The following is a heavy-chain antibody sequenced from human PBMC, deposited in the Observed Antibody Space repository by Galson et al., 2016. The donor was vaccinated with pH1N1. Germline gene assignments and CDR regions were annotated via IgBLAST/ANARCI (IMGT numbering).Heavy chain of an antibody. J-gene: IGHJ6*02. D-gene: IGHD3-22*01. CDR1: GYSFTKYC. V-gene: IGHV5-51*01. CDR3: ARQGIDDSSGYFISHDYYALDV. CDR2: IYPGDSET. Sequence: QSGAEVKKPGESLKISCEGSGYSFTKYCIVWVRQTPGKGLEWMGIIYPGDSETRYSPSFQGQVTISADKSISTAYLHWSSLEASDTAMYYCARQGIDDSSGYFISHDYYALDVWGQGTTVTVSS.